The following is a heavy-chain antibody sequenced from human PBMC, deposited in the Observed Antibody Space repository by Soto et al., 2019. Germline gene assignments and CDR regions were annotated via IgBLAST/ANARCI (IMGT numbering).Heavy chain of an antibody. J-gene: IGHJ5*02. CDR3: ASIVGAASGWFDP. D-gene: IGHD1-26*01. CDR2: IYYNGGT. V-gene: IGHV4-30-4*01. CDR1: GGSISSGDYY. Sequence: SETLSLTCSVSGGSISSGDYYWSWIRQPPGKGLEWIGYIYYNGGTYYNPSLKSRIIISVDTSKNQFSLKLTSVTAADTAVYYCASIVGAASGWFDPWGQGTLVTVSS.